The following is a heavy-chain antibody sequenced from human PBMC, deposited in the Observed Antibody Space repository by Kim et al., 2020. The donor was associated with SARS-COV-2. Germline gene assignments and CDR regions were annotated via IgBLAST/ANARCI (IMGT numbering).Heavy chain of an antibody. CDR1: GFTFSSYA. J-gene: IGHJ4*02. CDR3: ASIFSGSYRPIYYFDY. V-gene: IGHV3-30*04. CDR2: ISYDGSNK. D-gene: IGHD1-26*01. Sequence: GGSLRLSCAASGFTFSSYAMHWVRQAPGKGLEWVAVISYDGSNKYYADSVKGRFTISRDNSKNTLYLQMNSLRAEDTAVYYCASIFSGSYRPIYYFDYWGQGTLVTVSS.